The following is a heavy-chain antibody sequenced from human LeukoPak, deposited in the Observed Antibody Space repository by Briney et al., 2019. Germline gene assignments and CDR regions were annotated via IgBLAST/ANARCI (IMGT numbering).Heavy chain of an antibody. CDR3: ARSSDSSGFYDYFDY. CDR2: IYPGDSDT. CDR1: RYNFTSYW. J-gene: IGHJ4*02. D-gene: IGHD3-22*01. Sequence: GESLQISCECSRYNFTSYWIGSVRQMPGKGLEWVAIIYPGDSDTIYSPSFQGQVTISADNSISTAYLQWSSLKASDTAMYYCARSSDSSGFYDYFDYWGQGTLVTVSS. V-gene: IGHV5-51*01.